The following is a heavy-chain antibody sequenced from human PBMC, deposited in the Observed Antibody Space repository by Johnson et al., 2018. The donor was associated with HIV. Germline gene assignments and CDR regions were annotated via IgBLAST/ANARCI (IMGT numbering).Heavy chain of an antibody. D-gene: IGHD5-24*01. V-gene: IGHV3-53*01. Sequence: VQLVESGGGLIQPGGSLRLSCAASGLSVSYGYMTWVRQAPGKGLEWVSVIYSGGNTYYADSVKGRFTISRDNAKNSLYLQMNSLRAEDTALYYCARGRDGYKRNAFDIWGQGTMVTVSS. J-gene: IGHJ3*02. CDR3: ARGRDGYKRNAFDI. CDR1: GLSVSYGY. CDR2: IYSGGNT.